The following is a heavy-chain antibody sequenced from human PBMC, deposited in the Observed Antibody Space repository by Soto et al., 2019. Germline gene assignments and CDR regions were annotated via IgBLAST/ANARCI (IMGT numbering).Heavy chain of an antibody. CDR3: ARVRRYIWGSYGIDY. CDR2: IGTAGDT. D-gene: IGHD3-16*01. Sequence: GSLRLSCAASGFTFSSYDMQWVRQATGKGLEWVSAIGTAGDTYYPGSVKGRFTISRENAKNSLYLQMNSLRAGDTAVYYCARVRRYIWGSYGIDYWGQGTLVTVSS. J-gene: IGHJ4*02. V-gene: IGHV3-13*01. CDR1: GFTFSSYD.